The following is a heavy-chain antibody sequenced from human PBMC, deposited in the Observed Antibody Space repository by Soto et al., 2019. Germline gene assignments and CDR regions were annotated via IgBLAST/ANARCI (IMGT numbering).Heavy chain of an antibody. CDR2: IYSSGST. D-gene: IGHD6-13*01. CDR1: GFTVSSNY. J-gene: IGHJ4*02. Sequence: GSLRLSCAASGFTVSSNYMSWVRQAPGKGLEWVSLIYSSGSTRYADSVKGRFTISRDTSKNILFLQMNNLRAEDSALYYCARESVSAAGHWGQGTLVTVSS. CDR3: ARESVSAAGH. V-gene: IGHV3-66*01.